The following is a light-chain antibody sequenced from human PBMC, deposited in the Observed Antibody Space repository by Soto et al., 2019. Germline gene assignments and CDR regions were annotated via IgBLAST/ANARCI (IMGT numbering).Light chain of an antibody. V-gene: IGLV2-23*01. Sequence: QSALTQPASVSGSPGQSITISRTGTSSDVVSYNLVSWYQHHPGKAPQRMIYEGGKRPSGVSNRFSGSKSGNSASLTISGLQAEDEADYYCCSYAGSNTHYVFGTGTKVTVL. CDR3: CSYAGSNTHYV. J-gene: IGLJ1*01. CDR2: EGG. CDR1: SSDVVSYNL.